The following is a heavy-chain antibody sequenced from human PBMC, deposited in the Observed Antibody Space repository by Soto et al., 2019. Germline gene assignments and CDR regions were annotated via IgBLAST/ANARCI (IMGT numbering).Heavy chain of an antibody. CDR1: GFSVKTSGVG. J-gene: IGHJ6*02. Sequence: EAGPTLANPTPALTLSCTGSGFSVKTSGVGVGWIRQPPGKTLEWLALIYWNDFKRYTPALESRLTITKDTSKNQVVLTVTNVDPADTATYYCAHSRDYNGYEGPPLYEMDVWGQGTTVTVSS. D-gene: IGHD5-12*01. CDR3: AHSRDYNGYEGPPLYEMDV. V-gene: IGHV2-5*01. CDR2: IYWNDFK.